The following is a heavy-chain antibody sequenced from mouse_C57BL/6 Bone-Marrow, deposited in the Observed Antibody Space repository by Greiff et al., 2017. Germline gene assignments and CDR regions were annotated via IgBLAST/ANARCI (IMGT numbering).Heavy chain of an antibody. CDR1: GFTFSSYG. Sequence: EVMLVESGGDLVKPGGSLKLSCAASGFTFSSYGMSWVRQTPDKRLEWVATISSGGSYTYYPDSVKGRFTISIDNAKNTLYLQMSSLKSEDTAMYYCAIMITTFAYWGQGTLVTVSA. CDR2: ISSGGSYT. J-gene: IGHJ3*01. D-gene: IGHD2-4*01. V-gene: IGHV5-6*01. CDR3: AIMITTFAY.